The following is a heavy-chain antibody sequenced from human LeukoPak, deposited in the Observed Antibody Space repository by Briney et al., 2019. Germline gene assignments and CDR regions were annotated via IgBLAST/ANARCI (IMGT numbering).Heavy chain of an antibody. Sequence: SETLSLTCAVYGGSFSGYYWSWIRQPPGKGLEWIGEINHSGSTNYNPSLKSRVTISVDTSKNQFSLKLSSVTAADTAVYYCARVPYNYYGSGSYTFYYWGHRTPVTVSS. D-gene: IGHD3-10*01. J-gene: IGHJ4*01. CDR1: GGSFSGYY. V-gene: IGHV4-34*01. CDR2: INHSGST. CDR3: ARVPYNYYGSGSYTFYY.